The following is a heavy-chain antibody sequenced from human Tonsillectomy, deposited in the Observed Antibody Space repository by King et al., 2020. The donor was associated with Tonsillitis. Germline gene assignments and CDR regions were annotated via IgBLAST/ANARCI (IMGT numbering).Heavy chain of an antibody. D-gene: IGHD6-19*01. Sequence: VQLVESGGGVVQPGRSLRLSCAASGFTFSSYAMHWVRQAPGKGLEWVAVISYDGSNKCYADSVKGRFTISRDNSKNTLYLQMNSLRAEDTAVYYCARGEGSGWKYHYYYGRDVWGQGTTVTVSS. J-gene: IGHJ6*02. CDR2: ISYDGSNK. V-gene: IGHV3-30-3*01. CDR1: GFTFSSYA. CDR3: ARGEGSGWKYHYYYGRDV.